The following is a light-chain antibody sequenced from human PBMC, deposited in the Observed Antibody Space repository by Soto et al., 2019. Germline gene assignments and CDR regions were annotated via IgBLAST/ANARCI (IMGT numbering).Light chain of an antibody. V-gene: IGLV1-44*01. J-gene: IGLJ2*01. CDR2: NNN. CDR3: AAWDDSLNGVV. Sequence: QSVLTQAPSASGTPGQRVTISCSGSSSNIGRDSVNWYQQLPGTAPKLLIYNNNQRPSGVPDRFSGSKSGTSASLAISGLQSEDEADYYCAAWDDSLNGVVFGGGTKLTVL. CDR1: SSNIGRDS.